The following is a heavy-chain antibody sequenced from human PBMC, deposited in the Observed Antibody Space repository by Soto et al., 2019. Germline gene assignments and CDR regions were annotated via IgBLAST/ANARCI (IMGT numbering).Heavy chain of an antibody. CDR1: GYTFTGNY. CDR3: AREYISGWFDY. D-gene: IGHD6-25*01. Sequence: QVQLVQSGAEVKKPGASVKVSCKASGYTFTGNYIHWVRQAPGQGLEWMGWINPNSGVTNYAQKFQGWVTMTRDTSIRTAYVEVRGLTSDDTAVYYWAREYISGWFDYWGQGTLVTVPS. V-gene: IGHV1-2*04. CDR2: INPNSGVT. J-gene: IGHJ4*02.